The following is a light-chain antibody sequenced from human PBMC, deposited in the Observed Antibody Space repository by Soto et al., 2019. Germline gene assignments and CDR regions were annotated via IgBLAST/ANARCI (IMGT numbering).Light chain of an antibody. CDR2: AAS. CDR3: QQTFRAPLT. V-gene: IGKV1-39*01. Sequence: DIQLTQSPSSLSASVGDRVTITCRASQSISNYLNWYQQKPGKAPNLLIYAASSLQSGVPLRFSGSESGTDFTLTITSLQIEDFATYYCQQTFRAPLTFGGGTKVEIK. J-gene: IGKJ4*01. CDR1: QSISNY.